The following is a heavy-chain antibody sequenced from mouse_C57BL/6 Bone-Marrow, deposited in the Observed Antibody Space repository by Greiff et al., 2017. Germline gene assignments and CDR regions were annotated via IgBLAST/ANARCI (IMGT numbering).Heavy chain of an antibody. CDR2: FHPYNDDT. V-gene: IGHV1-47*01. Sequence: VQLQPSGAELVKPGASVKMSCKASGYTFTTYPTERMKQNHGKSLAWIGNFHPYNDDTKYNVKFKGTATLTVEKSSNTVYLELSRLTSDDSAVYYCARSSTFFYYCDNGSQGPTLTVSS. CDR1: GYTFTTYP. CDR3: ARSSTFFYYCDN. D-gene: IGHD5-1*01. J-gene: IGHJ2*01.